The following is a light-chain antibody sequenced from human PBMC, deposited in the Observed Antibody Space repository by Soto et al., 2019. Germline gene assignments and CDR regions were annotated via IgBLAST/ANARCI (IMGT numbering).Light chain of an antibody. V-gene: IGLV1-44*01. Sequence: QSVLTQPPSASGTPGQRVTISRSGSSSNIGGNIVNWYQQLPGTAPKLLIFGNDQRPSWVPDRFSGSKSGTSASLAISGLQSEDEANYYCAAWDDGLNGVVFGGGTKLTVL. CDR1: SSNIGGNI. CDR3: AAWDDGLNGVV. CDR2: GND. J-gene: IGLJ2*01.